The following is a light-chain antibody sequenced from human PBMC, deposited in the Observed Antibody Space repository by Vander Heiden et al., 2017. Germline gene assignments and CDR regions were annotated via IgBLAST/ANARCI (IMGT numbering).Light chain of an antibody. J-gene: IGLJ2*01. Sequence: QSVLTQPPSASGTPGQNVPISCSGSSSNIGSSSVSWYHQLPGTAPKLLIYRNDQRPSGVPDRFSGSKSGTSASLAISGLRSEDEADYYCAAWDDSLSGLVVFGGGTKLTIL. CDR1: SSNIGSSS. CDR3: AAWDDSLSGLVV. V-gene: IGLV1-47*01. CDR2: RND.